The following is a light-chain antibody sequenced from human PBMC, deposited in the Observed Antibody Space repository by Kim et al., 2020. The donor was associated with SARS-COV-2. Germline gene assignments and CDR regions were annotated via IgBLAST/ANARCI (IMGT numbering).Light chain of an antibody. J-gene: IGLJ2*01. CDR1: SSDVGSYNL. CDR2: EVS. CDR3: CSYAVSSTSYVV. Sequence: QSALTQPASVSGSPGQSITISCTGTSSDVGSYNLVSWYQQHPGKAPKLMSYEVSKRPSGFSNRLTGSKSGNTASLTISGLQAEDEADYYCCSYAVSSTSYVVFGGGPQLTVL. V-gene: IGLV2-23*02.